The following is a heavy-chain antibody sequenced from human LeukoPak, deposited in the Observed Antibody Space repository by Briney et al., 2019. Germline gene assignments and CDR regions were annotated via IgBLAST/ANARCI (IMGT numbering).Heavy chain of an antibody. V-gene: IGHV3-23*01. Sequence: GGSLRLSCAASGFTFTTYWMHWVRQAPGTGLEWVSAISGSGGSTYYADCLKGRFTISRDNSKNTLYLQMTSLRAEDTAVYYCAKDSSVYYYDSSGSGGAFDIWGQGTMVTVSS. CDR1: GFTFTTYW. CDR2: ISGSGGST. D-gene: IGHD3-22*01. CDR3: AKDSSVYYYDSSGSGGAFDI. J-gene: IGHJ3*02.